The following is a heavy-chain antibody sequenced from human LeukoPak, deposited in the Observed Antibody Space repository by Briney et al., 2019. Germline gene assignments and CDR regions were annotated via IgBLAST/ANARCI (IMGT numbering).Heavy chain of an antibody. CDR2: INPNNGDT. D-gene: IGHD6-19*01. CDR3: AREGSSGWTPIDY. Sequence: ASVKVSCKASGYIFTTYFIHWVRQAPGQGLEWMGWINPNNGDTNYVQKFQGRVTMTRDTSISTAYMELTRLRSDDTTVYYCAREGSSGWTPIDYWGQGTLVTVSS. CDR1: GYIFTTYF. J-gene: IGHJ4*02. V-gene: IGHV1-2*02.